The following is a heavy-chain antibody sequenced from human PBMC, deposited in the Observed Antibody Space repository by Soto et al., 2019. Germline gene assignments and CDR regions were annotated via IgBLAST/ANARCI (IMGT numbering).Heavy chain of an antibody. Sequence: QITLKESGPTLVKPTQTLTLTCTFSGFSLSSPAVGVNWIRQPPGKALEWLALIYWDDDKQYSPSLRSRLTITKDTSKNQVVLTMTNVELVDTATYYCAHGSGWLSDYWGQGTLVTVSS. CDR1: GFSLSSPAVG. J-gene: IGHJ4*02. CDR2: IYWDDDK. V-gene: IGHV2-5*02. D-gene: IGHD6-19*01. CDR3: AHGSGWLSDY.